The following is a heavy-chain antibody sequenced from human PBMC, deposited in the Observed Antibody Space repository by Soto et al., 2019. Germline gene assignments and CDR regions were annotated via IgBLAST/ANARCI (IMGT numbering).Heavy chain of an antibody. CDR2: IYRGGGT. Sequence: ESGGGLIQPGGSLRLICAASGLSVTANYMNWVSQAPGKGLEWPSIIYRGGGTYYADSLKGRAIISRDGSRNMVFLQMNSLTAEGAVVYYCARRDDSETFYIWGRGTVVNVSS. CDR1: GLSVTANY. V-gene: IGHV3-53*01. CDR3: ARRDDSETFYI. D-gene: IGHD5-18*01. J-gene: IGHJ3*02.